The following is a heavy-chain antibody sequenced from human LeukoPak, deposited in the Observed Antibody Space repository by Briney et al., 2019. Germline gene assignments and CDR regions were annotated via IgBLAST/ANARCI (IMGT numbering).Heavy chain of an antibody. CDR1: GGSISSSSYY. J-gene: IGHJ2*01. D-gene: IGHD1-26*01. Sequence: SETLPLTCTVSGGSISSSSYYWSWIRQPPGKGLEWIGYIYYSGSTNYNPSLKSRVTISVDTSKNQFSLKLSSVTAADTAVYYCARDSRWELLDWYFDLWGRGTLVTVSS. CDR3: ARDSRWELLDWYFDL. CDR2: IYYSGST. V-gene: IGHV4-61*01.